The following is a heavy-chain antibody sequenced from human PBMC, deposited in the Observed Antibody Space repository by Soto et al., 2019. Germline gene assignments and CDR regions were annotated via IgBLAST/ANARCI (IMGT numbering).Heavy chain of an antibody. CDR1: GFTFSSYA. D-gene: IGHD5-18*01. CDR3: AKTVRGLDTRPAYYYYYMDV. CDR2: ISGSGGST. J-gene: IGHJ6*03. Sequence: GGSLRLSCAASGFTFSSYAMSWVRQAPGKGLEWVSAISGSGGSTYYADSVKGRFTISRDNSKNTLYLQMNSLRAEDTAVYYWAKTVRGLDTRPAYYYYYMDVWGKGTTVTVSS. V-gene: IGHV3-23*01.